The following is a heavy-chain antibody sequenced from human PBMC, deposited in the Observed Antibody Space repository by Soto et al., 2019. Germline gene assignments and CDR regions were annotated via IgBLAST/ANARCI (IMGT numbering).Heavy chain of an antibody. D-gene: IGHD3-3*01. CDR2: IYWDGAE. CDR1: GFSFSTIGVG. J-gene: IGHJ5*01. Sequence: QITLKESGPTLVKPTQTLTLTCTFSGFSFSTIGVGVGWIRQPPGKALEWLALIYWDGAERYSKSLESRLSITHDTSKNQVVLTLTNMDTADTATYYCAHRRNYDFWSSWGQGTLVTVSS. CDR3: AHRRNYDFWSS. V-gene: IGHV2-5*02.